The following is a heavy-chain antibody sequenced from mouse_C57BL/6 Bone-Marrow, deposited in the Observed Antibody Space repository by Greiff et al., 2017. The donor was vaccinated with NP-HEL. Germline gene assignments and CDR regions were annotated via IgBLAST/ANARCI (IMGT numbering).Heavy chain of an antibody. CDR3: TTVVAHYYAMDY. CDR1: GFNIKDDY. J-gene: IGHJ4*01. Sequence: EVKLVESGAELVRPGASVKLSCTASGFNIKDDYMHWVKQRPEQGLEWIGWIDPENGDTEYASKFQGKATITADTSSNTAYLQLSSLTSEDTAVYYGTTVVAHYYAMDYWGQGTSVTVSS. CDR2: IDPENGDT. D-gene: IGHD1-1*01. V-gene: IGHV14-4*01.